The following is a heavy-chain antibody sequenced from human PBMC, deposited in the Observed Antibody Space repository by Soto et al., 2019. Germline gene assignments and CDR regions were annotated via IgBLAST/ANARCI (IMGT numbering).Heavy chain of an antibody. J-gene: IGHJ4*02. V-gene: IGHV5-10-1*01. D-gene: IGHD2-15*01. CDR2: IDPSDSYT. CDR3: ARLVGCSGSSCYSDY. CDR1: GYSFTSYW. Sequence: GESLKISCKGSGYSFTSYWISWVRQMPGKGLEWMGRIDPSDSYTNYSPSFQGHVTISADKSISTAYLQWSSLKASDTAMYYCARLVGCSGSSCYSDYWGQGTLVTVSS.